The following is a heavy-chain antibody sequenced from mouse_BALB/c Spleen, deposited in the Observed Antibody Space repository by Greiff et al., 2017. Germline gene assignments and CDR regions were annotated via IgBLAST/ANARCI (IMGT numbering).Heavy chain of an antibody. CDR3: ARDRKYGNLYYAMDY. CDR1: GFTFTDYY. J-gene: IGHJ4*01. CDR2: IRNKANGYTT. Sequence: EVKLMESGGGLVQPGGSLRLSCATSGFTFTDYYMSWVRQPPGKALEWLGFIRNKANGYTTEYSASVKGRFTISRDNSQSILYLQMNTLRAEDSATYYCARDRKYGNLYYAMDYWGQGTSVTVSS. V-gene: IGHV7-3*02. D-gene: IGHD2-10*02.